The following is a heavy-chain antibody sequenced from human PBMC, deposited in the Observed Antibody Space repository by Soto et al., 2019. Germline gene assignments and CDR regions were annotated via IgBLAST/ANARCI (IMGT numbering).Heavy chain of an antibody. Sequence: PSETLSLTCTVSGGSISSGGYYWSWIRQHPGKGLEWIGYIYYSGSTYYNPSLKSRVTISVDTSKNQFSLKLSSVTAADTAVYYCARTYDSSAIYQYYFDYWGQGTLVTVSS. CDR3: ARTYDSSAIYQYYFDY. V-gene: IGHV4-31*03. D-gene: IGHD3-22*01. J-gene: IGHJ4*02. CDR2: IYYSGST. CDR1: GGSISSGGYY.